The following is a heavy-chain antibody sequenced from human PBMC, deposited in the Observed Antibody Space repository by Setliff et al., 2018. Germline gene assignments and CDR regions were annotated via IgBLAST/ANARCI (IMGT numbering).Heavy chain of an antibody. V-gene: IGHV7-4-1*02. Sequence: ASVKVSCKASGSTFTSYAMNWVRQAPGQGLEWMGWINTNTGNPTYAQGFTGRFVFSLDTSVSTAYLKISSLKAEDTAVYYCARGPLHYDFWSGYYTVSWFDPWGQGTLVTVSS. CDR3: ARGPLHYDFWSGYYTVSWFDP. CDR2: INTNTGNP. D-gene: IGHD3-3*01. CDR1: GSTFTSYA. J-gene: IGHJ5*02.